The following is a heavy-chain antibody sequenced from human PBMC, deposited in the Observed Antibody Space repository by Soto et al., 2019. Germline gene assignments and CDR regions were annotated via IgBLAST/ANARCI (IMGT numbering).Heavy chain of an antibody. V-gene: IGHV5-10-1*01. J-gene: IGHJ6*02. D-gene: IGHD3-22*01. CDR1: GYSFTSYW. CDR3: ARRGGHYYDSSGYYSTYYYYGMDV. CDR2: IDPSDSYT. Sequence: RESLKISCKGSGYSFTSYWISWVRQMPGKGLEWMGRIDPSDSYTNYSPSFQGHVTISADKSISTAYLQWSSLKASDTAMYYCARRGGHYYDSSGYYSTYYYYGMDVWGQGTTVTVSS.